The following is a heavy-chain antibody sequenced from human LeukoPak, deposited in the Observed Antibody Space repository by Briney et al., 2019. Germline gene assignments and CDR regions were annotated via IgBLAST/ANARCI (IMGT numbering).Heavy chain of an antibody. D-gene: IGHD3-10*01. V-gene: IGHV3-53*01. CDR3: VRVALYYYGSESFYFFEH. J-gene: IGHJ4*02. Sequence: GGSLRLSCAASGFTVSSNYMSWVRQAPGKGLEWVSVIYSGGSTYYADSVKGRFTISRDNAKNSLYLLMNTLRVEDTAIYYCVRVALYYYGSESFYFFEHWGQGTPVTASS. CDR1: GFTVSSNY. CDR2: IYSGGST.